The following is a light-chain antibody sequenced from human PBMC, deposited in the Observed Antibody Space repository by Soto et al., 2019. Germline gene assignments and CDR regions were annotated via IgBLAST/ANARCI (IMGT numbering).Light chain of an antibody. CDR2: DVS. V-gene: IGLV2-14*01. Sequence: QSALTQPASVSGSPGQSVTISCTGTSSDVGSYNYVSWYQQPPGKAPKLMIYDVSNRPAGVSNRFSGSKSGNTASLTISGLQAEDEADYYCSSYTSSSTLVFGTGTKLTVL. J-gene: IGLJ1*01. CDR3: SSYTSSSTLV. CDR1: SSDVGSYNY.